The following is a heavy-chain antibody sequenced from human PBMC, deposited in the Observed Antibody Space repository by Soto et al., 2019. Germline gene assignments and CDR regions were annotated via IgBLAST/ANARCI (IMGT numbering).Heavy chain of an antibody. V-gene: IGHV3-33*01. J-gene: IGHJ2*01. D-gene: IGHD2-15*01. Sequence: QVQLVESGGGVVQPGRSLRLSCAASGFTFSSYGMHWVRQAPGKGLEWVAVIWYDGSNKYYADSVKGRFTISRDNSKNTLYLQMNSLRAEDTAVYYCATVSQRWYADWYFDLWGRGTLVTVSS. CDR1: GFTFSSYG. CDR2: IWYDGSNK. CDR3: ATVSQRWYADWYFDL.